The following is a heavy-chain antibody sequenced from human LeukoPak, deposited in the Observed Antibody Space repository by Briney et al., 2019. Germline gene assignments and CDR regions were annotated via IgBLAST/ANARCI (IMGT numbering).Heavy chain of an antibody. V-gene: IGHV3-53*01. D-gene: IGHD1-14*01. CDR1: GFTVSSNY. CDR2: IYSGGRT. Sequence: GGSLRLSCAASGFTVSSNYMSWVRQARGKGLEWVSVIYSGGRTYYADSVKGRFTISRDNAKNTVYLQMNSLRAEDTAVYYCAREVMDNLRFDYWGQGTLVTVSS. J-gene: IGHJ4*02. CDR3: AREVMDNLRFDY.